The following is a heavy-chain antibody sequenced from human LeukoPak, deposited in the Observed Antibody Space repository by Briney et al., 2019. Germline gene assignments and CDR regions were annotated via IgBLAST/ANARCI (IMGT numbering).Heavy chain of an antibody. J-gene: IGHJ4*02. CDR3: ARVRYSDVLSGYYGDGYFDY. CDR1: ADSISRHY. D-gene: IGHD3-9*01. CDR2: IYYTRST. V-gene: IGHV4-59*11. Sequence: SETLSLTCTVSADSISRHYWSWIRQPPGKGLEWIGYIYYTRSTHYNPSLKSRVTISVDTSKNQFSLKLSSVTAADTALYYCARVRYSDVLSGYYGDGYFDYWGQGTLVTVSS.